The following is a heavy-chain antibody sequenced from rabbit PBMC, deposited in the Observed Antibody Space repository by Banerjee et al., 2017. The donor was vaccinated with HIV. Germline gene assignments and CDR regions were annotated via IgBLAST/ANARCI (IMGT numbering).Heavy chain of an antibody. CDR1: GIDFSNYG. V-gene: IGHV1S45*01. J-gene: IGHJ4*01. D-gene: IGHD8-1*01. Sequence: QEQLVESGGGLVTLGGSLKLSCKASGIDFSNYGISWVRQAPGKGLEWIACINTVSGATVYATWAKGRFTISKTSSTTVTLQMTSLTAADTATYFCARAGSGYRQFDLWGPGTLVTVS. CDR3: ARAGSGYRQFDL. CDR2: INTVSGAT.